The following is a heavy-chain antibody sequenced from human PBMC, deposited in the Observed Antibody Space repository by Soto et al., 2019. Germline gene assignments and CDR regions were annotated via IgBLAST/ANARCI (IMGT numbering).Heavy chain of an antibody. CDR1: GGSISSGGYS. CDR3: ARVYGYFTQLPSPSFDY. Sequence: SETLSLTCAVSGGSISSGGYSWSWIRQPPGKGLEWIGYMYHSGSTYYNPSLKSRVTISIDRSKNQFSLKLSSVTAADTAVYYCARVYGYFTQLPSPSFDYWGQGTLVTVSS. V-gene: IGHV4-30-2*01. CDR2: MYHSGST. J-gene: IGHJ4*02. D-gene: IGHD5-18*01.